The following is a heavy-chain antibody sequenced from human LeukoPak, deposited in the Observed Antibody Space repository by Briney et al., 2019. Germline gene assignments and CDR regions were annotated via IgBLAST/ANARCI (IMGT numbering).Heavy chain of an antibody. CDR2: ISSSSSTI. D-gene: IGHD1-7*01. CDR3: ARSSRELGGYAPWELMPPFDY. CDR1: GFTFSSHG. V-gene: IGHV3-48*01. J-gene: IGHJ4*02. Sequence: GGSLRLSCAASGFTFSSHGMSWVRQAPGKGLEWVSYISSSSSTIYYADSVKGRFTISRDNAKNSLYLQMNSLRAEDTAVYYCARSSRELGGYAPWELMPPFDYWGQGTLVTASS.